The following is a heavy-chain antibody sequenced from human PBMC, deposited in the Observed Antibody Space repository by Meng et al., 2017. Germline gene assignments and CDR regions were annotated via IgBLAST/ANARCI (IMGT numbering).Heavy chain of an antibody. CDR1: GFNFGAYA. CDR3: ARERCTSPTCHGTLDK. CDR2: VSFDGGNK. D-gene: IGHD2-8*01. J-gene: IGHJ1*01. Sequence: QGPLVESGGGVVRPGRVLRLSCAASGFNFGAYAMYWVRQAPGKGLEWMAVVSFDGGNKYHADSVNGRFTVSRDNSKNTMYLQLNSLRPEDTAVYYCARERCTSPTCHGTLDKWGQGTLVTVSS. V-gene: IGHV3-30*04.